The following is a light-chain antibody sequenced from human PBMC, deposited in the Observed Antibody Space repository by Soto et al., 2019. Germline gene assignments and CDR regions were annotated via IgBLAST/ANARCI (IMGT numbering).Light chain of an antibody. CDR3: CSYAGSSTFV. J-gene: IGLJ7*01. V-gene: IGLV2-23*01. CDR1: SSDVGSFNL. Sequence: QSALTQPPSVSGSPGQSITISCTGTSSDVGSFNLVSWYQQHPGKAPKLMIYEGSKRPSGVSNRFSGSKSGNTASLTISGLQAEDEADYYCCSYAGSSTFVFGGGTQLTVL. CDR2: EGS.